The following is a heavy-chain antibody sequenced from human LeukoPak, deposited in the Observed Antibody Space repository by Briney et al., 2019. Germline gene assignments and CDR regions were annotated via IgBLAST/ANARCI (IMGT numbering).Heavy chain of an antibody. CDR3: ARVREGEFFDY. J-gene: IGHJ4*02. CDR1: GGSISSYY. CDR2: IYDSGST. V-gene: IGHV4-59*01. D-gene: IGHD2/OR15-2a*01. Sequence: SQTLSLTCTVSGGSISSYYWSWIRQPPGKQLEWIGYIYDSGSTNYNPSLKSRVTISVDTSKNQFSLKLSSVTAADTAVYYCARVREGEFFDYWGQGTLVTVSS.